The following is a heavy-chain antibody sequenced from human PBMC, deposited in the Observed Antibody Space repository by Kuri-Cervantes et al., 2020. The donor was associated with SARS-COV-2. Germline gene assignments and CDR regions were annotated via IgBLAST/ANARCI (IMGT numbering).Heavy chain of an antibody. V-gene: IGHV4-38-2*02. CDR1: GYSISSGYY. CDR2: INHSGST. D-gene: IGHD2-15*01. CDR3: ARSWAWSGPDPFEY. J-gene: IGHJ4*02. Sequence: SETLSLTCTVSGYSISSGYYWGWIRQPPGKGLEWIGEINHSGSTNYNPSLKSRVTISVDTSKNQFSLKLSSVTAADTAVYYCARSWAWSGPDPFEYWGQGVLVTVSS.